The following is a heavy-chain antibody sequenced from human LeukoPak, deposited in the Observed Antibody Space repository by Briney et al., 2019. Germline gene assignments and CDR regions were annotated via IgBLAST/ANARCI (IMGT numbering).Heavy chain of an antibody. V-gene: IGHV1-18*01. Sequence: ASVKVSCKASGYTFGKYGISWVRQAPGQGLEWMGRNSAYNGNTNYTQKFQGRVTMTTDTSTSTAYMELSSLRSEDTAVYHCARDRDIVATGTYYGMDVWGQGTTVTVSS. CDR2: NSAYNGNT. CDR3: ARDRDIVATGTYYGMDV. J-gene: IGHJ6*02. D-gene: IGHD5-12*01. CDR1: GYTFGKYG.